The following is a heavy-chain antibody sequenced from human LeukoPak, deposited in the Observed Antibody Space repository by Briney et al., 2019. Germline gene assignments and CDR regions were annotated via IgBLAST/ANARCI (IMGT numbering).Heavy chain of an antibody. V-gene: IGHV4-4*07. D-gene: IGHD5-18*01. CDR2: IYISGRT. Sequence: SETLSLTCTVSGGSISTYNWSWIWQPAGKGLEWIGRIYISGRTNYNPSLQSRVTMSVDTSRNQFSLKLRSVTAADTAVYYCAREASDTAMATYYFDYWGQGTLVTVSS. J-gene: IGHJ4*02. CDR1: GGSISTYN. CDR3: AREASDTAMATYYFDY.